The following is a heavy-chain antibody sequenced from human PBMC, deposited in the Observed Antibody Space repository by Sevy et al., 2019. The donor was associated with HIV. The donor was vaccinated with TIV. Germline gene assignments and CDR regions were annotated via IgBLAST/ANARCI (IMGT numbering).Heavy chain of an antibody. CDR1: GFTFSSYA. CDR2: ICGSGGST. Sequence: GGSLRLSCAASGFTFSSYAMSWVRQAPGKGLEWVSAICGSGGSTYYADSVKGRFTISRDNSKNTLYLQMNSLRAEDTAVYYCANLMTTVTTPFDYWGQGTLVTVSS. V-gene: IGHV3-23*01. D-gene: IGHD4-17*01. J-gene: IGHJ4*02. CDR3: ANLMTTVTTPFDY.